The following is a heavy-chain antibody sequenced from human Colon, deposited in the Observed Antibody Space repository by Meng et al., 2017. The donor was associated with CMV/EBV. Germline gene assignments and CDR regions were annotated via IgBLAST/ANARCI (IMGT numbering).Heavy chain of an antibody. CDR1: GFTFSDYD. CDR2: ITGSGVRT. V-gene: IGHV3-23*01. D-gene: IGHD6-6*01. J-gene: IGHJ4*02. CDR3: DASDY. Sequence: GSLKISCEVSGFTFSDYDMSWARHAPGKGLEWVSTITGSGVRTHYADSVKGRFTISRDNSKNTLYLQMNSLRAEDTAVYYCDASDYWGQGTQVTVSS.